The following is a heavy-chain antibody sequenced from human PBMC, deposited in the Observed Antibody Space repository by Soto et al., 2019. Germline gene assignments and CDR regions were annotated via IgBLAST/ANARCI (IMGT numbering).Heavy chain of an antibody. V-gene: IGHV3-23*01. CDR3: AKDRPRSSIVVVPAVKYYFDY. CDR2: ISGSGGST. J-gene: IGHJ4*02. CDR1: GFTFSSYA. D-gene: IGHD2-2*01. Sequence: PGGSLRLSCAASGFTFSSYAMSWVRQAPGKGLEWVSAISGSGGSTYYADSVKGRFTISRDNAKNKLYLQMNSLRAEDTAVYYCAKDRPRSSIVVVPAVKYYFDYWGQGTLVTVSS.